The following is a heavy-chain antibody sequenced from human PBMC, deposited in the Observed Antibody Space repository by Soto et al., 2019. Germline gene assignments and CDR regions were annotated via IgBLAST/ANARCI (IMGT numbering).Heavy chain of an antibody. D-gene: IGHD2-21*01. CDR2: ISTGGAYM. V-gene: IGHV3-21*06. Sequence: EVQLVESGGGLVKAGGSLRLFCTAPGFTFRNYNMNWVRQAPGKGLEWVSSISTGGAYMFYADSVKGRFTISRDNAQNSLFLQIDSPRAEDTAVYYCARDIASPGGDYFDSWGQGTLGTVSS. J-gene: IGHJ4*02. CDR3: ARDIASPGGDYFDS. CDR1: GFTFRNYN.